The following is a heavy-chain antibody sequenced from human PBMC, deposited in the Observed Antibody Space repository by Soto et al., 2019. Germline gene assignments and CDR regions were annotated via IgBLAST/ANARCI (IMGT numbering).Heavy chain of an antibody. J-gene: IGHJ6*02. V-gene: IGHV1-69*01. D-gene: IGHD3-9*01. CDR3: ARDPYVDYSALIGYYGLDV. Sequence: QVQLVQAGAEVKKPGSSVRVSCKASGGTFSTHAISWVRQAPGRGPEWIGGISPMYGSRKYAPNFQGRVTMIADASTNTASLERSSLRSEDAADYYCARDPYVDYSALIGYYGLDVWGQGTTVTVSS. CDR2: ISPMYGSR. CDR1: GGTFSTHA.